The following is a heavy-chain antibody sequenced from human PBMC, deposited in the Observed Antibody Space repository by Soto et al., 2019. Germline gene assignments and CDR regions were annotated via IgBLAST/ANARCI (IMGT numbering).Heavy chain of an antibody. D-gene: IGHD2-2*01. J-gene: IGHJ3*02. Sequence: GGSLRLSCAASGFTFSSYAMHWVRQAPGKGLEWVAVISYDGSNKYYADSVKGRFTISRDNSKNTLYLQMNSLRAEDTAVYYCARDSGLEYQHAFDIWGQGTMVTVSS. V-gene: IGHV3-30-3*01. CDR2: ISYDGSNK. CDR3: ARDSGLEYQHAFDI. CDR1: GFTFSSYA.